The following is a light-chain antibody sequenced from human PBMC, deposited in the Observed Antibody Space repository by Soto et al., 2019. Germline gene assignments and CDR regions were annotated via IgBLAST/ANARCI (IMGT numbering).Light chain of an antibody. J-gene: IGKJ3*01. V-gene: IGKV1-39*01. CDR3: QQSYTTPFT. Sequence: DIQMTQSPSSLSSYVGDRISISCWASQSISTYLNCYQQKPGKAPNLLIYGASSLQSGVPSRFSGSGSGTYFTLTIRSLQPEDFATYFCQQSYTTPFTFGPGTKVDIK. CDR1: QSISTY. CDR2: GAS.